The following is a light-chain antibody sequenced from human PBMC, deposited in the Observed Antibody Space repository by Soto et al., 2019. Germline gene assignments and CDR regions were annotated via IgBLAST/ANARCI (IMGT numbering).Light chain of an antibody. V-gene: IGKV1-39*01. CDR2: ATS. Sequence: DIQMTQSPSSLSASVGDRVTITCRASQDLNRYLHWFHQKPGKAPRLLISATSNLQSGVPSRFTGSGSGTDYTLTIGGLQPEDFATYYWQQTYSTPQTFGQGTKVEIK. CDR1: QDLNRY. J-gene: IGKJ1*01. CDR3: QQTYSTPQT.